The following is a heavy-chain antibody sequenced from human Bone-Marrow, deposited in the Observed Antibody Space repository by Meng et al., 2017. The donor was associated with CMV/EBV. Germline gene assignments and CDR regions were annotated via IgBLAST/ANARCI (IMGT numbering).Heavy chain of an antibody. CDR3: AREGALAGKGGGFDP. Sequence: GESLKISCAASGITVSTNYMSWVRQAPGKGLEWVSVIYSGGSTYYADSVKGRFTISRDNSKNTLYLQMNSLRAEDTALYYCAREGALAGKGGGFDPWGQGTRVTGAS. CDR2: IYSGGST. V-gene: IGHV3-53*01. D-gene: IGHD6-19*01. CDR1: GITVSTNY. J-gene: IGHJ5*02.